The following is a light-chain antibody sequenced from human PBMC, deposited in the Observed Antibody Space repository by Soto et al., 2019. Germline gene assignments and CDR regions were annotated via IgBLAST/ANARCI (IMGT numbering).Light chain of an antibody. J-gene: IGLJ3*02. V-gene: IGLV2-8*01. Sequence: QSALTQPPSASGSPGQSVTISCTGTSSDVGGYSRVSWYQQHPGKAPKLMIYEVNKRPSGVPDRFSGSKSGNTASLTVSGLRAEDEADYYCSSYAGSNNVVFGGGTKLTVL. CDR1: SSDVGGYSR. CDR3: SSYAGSNNVV. CDR2: EVN.